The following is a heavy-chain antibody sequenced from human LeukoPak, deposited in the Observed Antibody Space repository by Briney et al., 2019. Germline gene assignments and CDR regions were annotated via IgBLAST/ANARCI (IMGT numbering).Heavy chain of an antibody. CDR2: IYYSGST. CDR3: AREPTYYDILTGYSRIGWFDP. V-gene: IGHV4-39*07. D-gene: IGHD3-9*01. Sequence: SETLSLTCTVSGGSISSSSYYWGWIRQPPGKGLEWIGSIYYSGSTYYNPSLKSRVTISGDTSKNQFSLKLSSVTAADTAVYYCAREPTYYDILTGYSRIGWFDPWGQGTLVTVSS. J-gene: IGHJ5*02. CDR1: GGSISSSSYY.